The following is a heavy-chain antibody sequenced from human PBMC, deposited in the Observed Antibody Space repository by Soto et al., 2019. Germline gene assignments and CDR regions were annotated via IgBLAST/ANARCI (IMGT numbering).Heavy chain of an antibody. Sequence: QITLKESGPTLVKPTQTLTLTCTFSGFSLSTSGVGVGWIRQPPGKALEWLALIYWNDDKRYSPSLKSRLTITKDTSKNQVVLTMTNMDPVDTATYYCAHTQNRYDFWSGLAWWWFDPWGQGTLVTVSS. CDR2: IYWNDDK. CDR1: GFSLSTSGVG. J-gene: IGHJ5*02. D-gene: IGHD3-3*01. CDR3: AHTQNRYDFWSGLAWWWFDP. V-gene: IGHV2-5*01.